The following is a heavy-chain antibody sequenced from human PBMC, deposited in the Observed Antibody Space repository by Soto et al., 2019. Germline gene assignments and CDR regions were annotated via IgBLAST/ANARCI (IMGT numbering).Heavy chain of an antibody. CDR1: GFTFNSYD. J-gene: IGHJ6*02. CDR3: ARGGPAAGEHYYYYGLDV. D-gene: IGHD6-13*01. CDR2: IGTTGDP. V-gene: IGHV3-13*05. Sequence: EGQLVESGGGLVQPGGSLRLSCAASGFTFNSYDMYWVRQASGKGLEWVSSIGTTGDPYYPGSVKGRFTISRENAKNSLYLQMNSLRAGDTAVYYCARGGPAAGEHYYYYGLDVWGQGTTVTVSS.